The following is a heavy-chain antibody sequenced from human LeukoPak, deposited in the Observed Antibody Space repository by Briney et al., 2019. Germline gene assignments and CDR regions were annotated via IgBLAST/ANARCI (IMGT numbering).Heavy chain of an antibody. CDR3: ARGRRYCSSTSCYLGLLFDP. Sequence: SETLSLTCAGYGGSFSGYYWSWIRQPPGKGLEWIGEINHSGSTNYNPSLKSRVTISVDTSKNQFSLKLSSVTAADTAVYYCARGRRYCSSTSCYLGLLFDPWGQGTLVTVST. J-gene: IGHJ5*02. CDR1: GGSFSGYY. D-gene: IGHD2-2*01. V-gene: IGHV4-34*01. CDR2: INHSGST.